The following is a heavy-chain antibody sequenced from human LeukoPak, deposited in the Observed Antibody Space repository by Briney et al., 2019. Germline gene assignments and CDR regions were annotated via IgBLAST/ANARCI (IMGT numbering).Heavy chain of an antibody. J-gene: IGHJ5*02. Sequence: PSETLSLTCTVSGGSISSPYWSWIRQPPGKGLEWIGYIYYSGSTNYNPSLKSRVTISVDTSKNQFSLKLSSVTAADTAVYYCARVGITGTTFDPWGQGTLVTASS. CDR3: ARVGITGTTFDP. CDR2: IYYSGST. V-gene: IGHV4-59*11. D-gene: IGHD1-7*01. CDR1: GGSISSPY.